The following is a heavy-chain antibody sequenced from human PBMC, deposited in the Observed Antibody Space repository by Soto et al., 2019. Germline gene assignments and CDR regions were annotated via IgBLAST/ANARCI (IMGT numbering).Heavy chain of an antibody. CDR2: VSGCGDTT. D-gene: IGHD2-15*01. CDR3: AKCPIVAGTPIWFDP. CDR1: GYSFSSYA. V-gene: IGHV3-23*01. J-gene: IGHJ5*02. Sequence: GGSLRLSCAASGYSFSSYALSWVRQAPGKGPEWVSSVSGCGDTTAYADSVKGRFTISRVNSKNTLYLHRNSLRDDDTAVYYCAKCPIVAGTPIWFDPWGQGTRVTVSS.